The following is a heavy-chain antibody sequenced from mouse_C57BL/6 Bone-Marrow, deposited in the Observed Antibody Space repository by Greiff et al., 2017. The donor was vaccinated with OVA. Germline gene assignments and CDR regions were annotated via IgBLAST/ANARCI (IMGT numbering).Heavy chain of an antibody. D-gene: IGHD3-3*01. V-gene: IGHV1-19*01. CDR1: GYTFTDYY. Sequence: VQLKESGPVLVKPGASVKMSCKASGYTFTDYYMNWVKQSHGKSLEWIGVINPYNGGTSYNQKFKGKATLTVDKSSSTAYMELNSLTSEDSAVYYCARSRDGGFAYWGQGTLVTVSA. CDR2: INPYNGGT. CDR3: ARSRDGGFAY. J-gene: IGHJ3*01.